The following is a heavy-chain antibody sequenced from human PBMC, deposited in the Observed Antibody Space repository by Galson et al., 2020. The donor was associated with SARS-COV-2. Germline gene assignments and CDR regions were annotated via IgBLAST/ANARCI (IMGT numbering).Heavy chain of an antibody. V-gene: IGHV3-66*01. CDR1: GFTVSDNY. D-gene: IGHD3-16*01. CDR3: ARGGRAYWNYFHGMGV. Sequence: TGGSLRLSCAASGFTVSDNYMCWVRQAPGKGLEWVSGIYSGGTTYYADSVQGRFTISKDNTKNTLHLQMNSLRGEDPAVYYFARGGRAYWNYFHGMGVWGQGTKVTGSS. CDR2: IYSGGTT. J-gene: IGHJ6*02.